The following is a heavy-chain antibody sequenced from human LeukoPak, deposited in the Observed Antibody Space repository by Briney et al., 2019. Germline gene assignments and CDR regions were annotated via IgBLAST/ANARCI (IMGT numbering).Heavy chain of an antibody. CDR1: GYSFTSYW. CDR3: ARQDIAAANGFDP. D-gene: IGHD6-13*01. Sequence: GESLKIPCKGSGYSFTSYWISWVRQMPGKGLEWMGRIDPSDSYTNYSPSFQGHVTILADKSISTAYLQWSSLKASDTAMYYCARQDIAAANGFDPWGQGTLVTVSS. V-gene: IGHV5-10-1*01. J-gene: IGHJ5*02. CDR2: IDPSDSYT.